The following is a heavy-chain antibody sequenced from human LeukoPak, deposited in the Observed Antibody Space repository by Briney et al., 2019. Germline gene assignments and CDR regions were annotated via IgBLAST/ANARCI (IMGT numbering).Heavy chain of an antibody. D-gene: IGHD5-12*01. CDR2: SSWNSGSA. V-gene: IGHV3-9*01. CDR1: GFTFDDYS. J-gene: IGHJ4*02. Sequence: PGGSLRLSCAASGFTFDDYSMHWVRQAPGGGRGWVSGSSWNSGSAGYADSVKGRFTISRDSAKNSLYLQMNSLRTEDTALYYCAKDRTYSAYAALDYWGQGTLVTVSS. CDR3: AKDRTYSAYAALDY.